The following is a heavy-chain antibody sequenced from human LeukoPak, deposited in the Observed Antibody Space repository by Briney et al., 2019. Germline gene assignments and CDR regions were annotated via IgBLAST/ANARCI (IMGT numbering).Heavy chain of an antibody. D-gene: IGHD1-26*01. CDR3: ARDHPSIVGAKDAFDI. V-gene: IGHV1-2*02. CDR2: INPNSGGT. J-gene: IGHJ3*02. Sequence: ASVKVSCKASGYTFTGYYMHWVRQAPGQGLEWMGWINPNSGGTNYAQKFQGRVTMTRDTSISTAYMELSRLRSDDTAVYYCARDHPSIVGAKDAFDIWGQGTMVTVSS. CDR1: GYTFTGYY.